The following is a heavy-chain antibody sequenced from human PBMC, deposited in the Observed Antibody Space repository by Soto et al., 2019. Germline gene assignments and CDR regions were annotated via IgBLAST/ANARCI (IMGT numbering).Heavy chain of an antibody. J-gene: IGHJ4*02. CDR3: ARSDYGGNSDFDY. V-gene: IGHV1-69*02. Sequence: SVKVSCKASGGTFSSYTISWVRQAPGQGLEWMGRIIPILGIANYAQKFQGRVTITADKSTSTAYMELSSLRSEDTAVYYCARSDYGGNSDFDYWGQGTLVTVSS. CDR2: IIPILGIA. CDR1: GGTFSSYT. D-gene: IGHD4-17*01.